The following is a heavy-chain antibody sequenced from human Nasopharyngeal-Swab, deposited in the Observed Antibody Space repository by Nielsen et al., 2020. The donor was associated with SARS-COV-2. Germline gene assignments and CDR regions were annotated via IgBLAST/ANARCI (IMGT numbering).Heavy chain of an antibody. CDR2: ISYDGSNK. V-gene: IGHV3-30-3*01. Sequence: GESLKISCAASGFTFSSYAMHWVRQAPGKGLEWVAVISYDGSNKYYADSVKGRFTISRDNSKNTLYLQMNSLRAEDTAVYYCARDWAHYYGSGALLLWWFDPWGKGKMVTFSS. J-gene: IGHJ5*02. CDR3: ARDWAHYYGSGALLLWWFDP. CDR1: GFTFSSYA. D-gene: IGHD3-10*01.